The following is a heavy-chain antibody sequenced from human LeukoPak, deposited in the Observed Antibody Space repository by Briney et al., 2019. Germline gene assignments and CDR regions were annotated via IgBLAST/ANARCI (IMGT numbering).Heavy chain of an antibody. Sequence: GGSLRLSCAASGFTFSSYSMNWVRQAQGKGLEWVSSISSSSSYIYYADSVKGRFTISRDNAKNSLYLQMNSLRVEDTAVYYCARGEATTNYYYYYMDVWGKGTTVTISS. CDR3: ARGEATTNYYYYYMDV. CDR2: ISSSSSYI. D-gene: IGHD5-12*01. J-gene: IGHJ6*03. CDR1: GFTFSSYS. V-gene: IGHV3-21*01.